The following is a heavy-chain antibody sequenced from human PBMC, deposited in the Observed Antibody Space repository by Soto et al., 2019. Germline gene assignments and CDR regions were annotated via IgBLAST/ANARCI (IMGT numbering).Heavy chain of an antibody. J-gene: IGHJ6*02. CDR1: GGTFSSDA. CDR2: IIPIFGTA. V-gene: IGHV1-69*13. D-gene: IGHD2-15*01. Sequence: SVKVSCKASGGTFSSDAISWVRQAPGQGLEWMGGIIPIFGTANYAQKFQGRVTITADESTSTAYMELSSLRSEDTAVYYCARGYCSRGSCCRSYYYGMDVWGQGTTVTVSS. CDR3: ARGYCSRGSCCRSYYYGMDV.